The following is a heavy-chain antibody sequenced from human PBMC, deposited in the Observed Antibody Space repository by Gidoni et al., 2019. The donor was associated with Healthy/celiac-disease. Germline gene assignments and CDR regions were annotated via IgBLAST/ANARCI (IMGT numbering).Heavy chain of an antibody. CDR2: FDPEDGQT. V-gene: IGHV1-24*01. D-gene: IGHD2-15*01. Sequence: QVQLVQSGAEVKKPGASVKVPCKVSGYTLTELSMHWVRQAPGKGLEWMGGFDPEDGQTIYAQKFQGRVTMTEETSTDTAYVELSSLRSGDTAVYYCATDHGGRGGYYPYYYGMDVWGQGTTVTVSS. CDR1: GYTLTELS. CDR3: ATDHGGRGGYYPYYYGMDV. J-gene: IGHJ6*02.